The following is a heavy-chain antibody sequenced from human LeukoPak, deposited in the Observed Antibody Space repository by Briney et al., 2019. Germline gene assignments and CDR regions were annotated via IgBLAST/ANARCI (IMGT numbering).Heavy chain of an antibody. CDR2: IYYSGST. V-gene: IGHV4-39*07. J-gene: IGHJ4*02. D-gene: IGHD3-10*01. CDR3: ASGQDYGSGSFPEN. CDR1: GGSISSSSYY. Sequence: SETLSLTCTVSGGSISSSSYYWGWIRQPPGKGLEWIGSIYYSGSTNYNPSLKSRVTISVDTSKNQFSLKLSSVTAADTAVYYCASGQDYGSGSFPENWGQGTLVTVSS.